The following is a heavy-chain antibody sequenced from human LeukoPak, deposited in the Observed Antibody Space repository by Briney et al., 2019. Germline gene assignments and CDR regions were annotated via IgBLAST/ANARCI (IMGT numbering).Heavy chain of an antibody. CDR2: AYHDGWRGVSDK. J-gene: IGHJ4*02. D-gene: IGHD3-22*01. Sequence: GGSLRLSCAASGFTFSSYGMHWVRQAPGKGLEWVAVAYHDGWRGVSDKYYVDSVKGRFTVSRDNSKNTLYLQMSSLSTEDTAVYYCATGSGYYYDHWGQGTLVTVS. CDR1: GFTFSSYG. CDR3: ATGSGYYYDH. V-gene: IGHV3-33*01.